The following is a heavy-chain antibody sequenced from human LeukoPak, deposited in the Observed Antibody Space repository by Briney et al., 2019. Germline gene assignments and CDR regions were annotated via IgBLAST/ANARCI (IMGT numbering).Heavy chain of an antibody. Sequence: GGSLRLSCAASGFTVSSNYMSWVRQAPGKGLEWGSVIYSGGSTYYADSVKGRLTISRDNSKTTLYLQMNSLRAEDTAVYYCALNYYGSGSHDYWGQGTLVTVSS. J-gene: IGHJ4*02. V-gene: IGHV3-53*01. D-gene: IGHD3-10*01. CDR2: IYSGGST. CDR3: ALNYYGSGSHDY. CDR1: GFTVSSNY.